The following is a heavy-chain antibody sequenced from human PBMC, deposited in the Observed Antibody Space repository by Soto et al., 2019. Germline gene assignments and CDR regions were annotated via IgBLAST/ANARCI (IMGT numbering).Heavy chain of an antibody. CDR2: IYYSGST. V-gene: IGHV4-59*01. CDR1: GGSIISYY. J-gene: IGHJ4*02. CDR3: ARKNSGSYSGLDY. D-gene: IGHD1-26*01. Sequence: PSQTLSLTCTVSGGSIISYYLSWIRQPPGKGLEWIGYIYYSGSTNYNPSLKSRVTISVDTSKNQFSLKLSSVTAAATAVYYCARKNSGSYSGLDYWGQGTLVTVSS.